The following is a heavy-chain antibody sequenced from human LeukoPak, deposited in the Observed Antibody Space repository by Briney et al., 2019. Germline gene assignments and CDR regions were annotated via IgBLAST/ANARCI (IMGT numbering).Heavy chain of an antibody. Sequence: GGSLRLSCAASGFTFSSYGMGWVRQAPGKGLEWVSSISGGGETTYYADSVKGRFPISRDNSKNTLYLQMNSLRAEDTAVYYCAKGRGFRVWDPWDNWGQGTLITVSS. CDR2: ISGGGETT. J-gene: IGHJ4*02. CDR1: GFTFSSYG. D-gene: IGHD3-16*01. CDR3: AKGRGFRVWDPWDN. V-gene: IGHV3-23*01.